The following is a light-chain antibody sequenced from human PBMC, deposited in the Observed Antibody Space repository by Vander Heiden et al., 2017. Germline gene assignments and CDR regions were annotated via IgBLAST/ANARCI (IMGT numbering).Light chain of an antibody. J-gene: IGKJ3*01. Sequence: EIVLTQSPATLSLSPGGRATLSCRASQSVSSSLAWYQQKPGQAPRLLIYDASNRATGIPARFSGSGSGTDFTLTISSLEPEDFAVYYCQQLSDWPRFTFGPGTKVDIK. CDR3: QQLSDWPRFT. CDR2: DAS. CDR1: QSVSSS. V-gene: IGKV3-11*01.